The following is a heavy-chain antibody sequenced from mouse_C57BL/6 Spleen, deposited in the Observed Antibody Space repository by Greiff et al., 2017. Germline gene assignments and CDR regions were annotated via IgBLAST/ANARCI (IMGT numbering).Heavy chain of an antibody. CDR2: INPNYGTT. V-gene: IGHV1-39*01. CDR3: ARWLYYGSSWGYCDV. Sequence: EVKLQESGPELVKPGASVKISCKASGYSFTDYNMNWVKQSNGKSLEWIGVINPNYGTTSYNQKVKGKATLTVDQSSSTAYMQLNSLTSEDSAVYDCARWLYYGSSWGYCDVWGTGTTVTVSS. CDR1: GYSFTDYN. J-gene: IGHJ1*03. D-gene: IGHD1-1*01.